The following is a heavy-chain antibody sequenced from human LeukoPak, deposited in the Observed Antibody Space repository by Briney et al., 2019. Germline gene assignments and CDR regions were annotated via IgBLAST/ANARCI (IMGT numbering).Heavy chain of an antibody. CDR1: GYTFTSYG. CDR3: ARDASSSWYYPDYYYYGMDV. CDR2: ISPYNGNT. D-gene: IGHD6-13*01. J-gene: IGHJ6*02. Sequence: GASVKVSCKASGYTFTSYGISWVRQAPGQGLEWMGWISPYNGNTNYAQKLQGRVTMTTDTSTSTAYMELRSLRSDDTAVYYCARDASSSWYYPDYYYYGMDVWGQGTTVTVSS. V-gene: IGHV1-18*01.